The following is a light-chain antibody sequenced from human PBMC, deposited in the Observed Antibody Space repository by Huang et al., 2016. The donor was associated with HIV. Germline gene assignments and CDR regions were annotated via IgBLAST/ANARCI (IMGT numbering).Light chain of an antibody. CDR3: QQYNNWPWT. J-gene: IGKJ1*01. CDR1: QSVSSG. Sequence: EILMTQSPATLSVSPGERATLSCRASQSVSSGLAWYQQRPGQAPRLLIYGASTRATGIPARFSGSGSGTEFTLTISSLQSEDLAVYHCQQYNNWPWTFGQGTKVEIK. CDR2: GAS. V-gene: IGKV3-15*01.